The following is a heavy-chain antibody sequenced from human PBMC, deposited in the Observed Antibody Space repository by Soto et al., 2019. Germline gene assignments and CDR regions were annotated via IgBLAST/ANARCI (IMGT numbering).Heavy chain of an antibody. CDR1: GFTFSTYT. V-gene: IGHV3-21*01. CDR3: VREDGIVGANSAFDY. D-gene: IGHD1-26*01. CDR2: INGRGNYI. Sequence: PGGSLRLSCASSGFTFSTYTMNWVRQAPWKGLEWVSSINGRGNYIYYADSVKGRFTISRDNAKNSLYLQMDRLRAEDTALYYCVREDGIVGANSAFDYWGLGALVTVSS. J-gene: IGHJ4*02.